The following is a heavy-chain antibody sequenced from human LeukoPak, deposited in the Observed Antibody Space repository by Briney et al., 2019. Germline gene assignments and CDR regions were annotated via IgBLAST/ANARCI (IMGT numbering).Heavy chain of an antibody. V-gene: IGHV3-23*01. CDR1: GFIFSSSG. Sequence: GGSLRLSCAASGFIFSSSGMSWVRQAPGKGLEWVSTISDNGGSTYYPDSVKGRFTISRDNSKNTLYLQMNSLRADDTALYYCAKNEVWWLPDSWGQGTLVTVSS. CDR2: ISDNGGST. D-gene: IGHD5-12*01. CDR3: AKNEVWWLPDS. J-gene: IGHJ4*02.